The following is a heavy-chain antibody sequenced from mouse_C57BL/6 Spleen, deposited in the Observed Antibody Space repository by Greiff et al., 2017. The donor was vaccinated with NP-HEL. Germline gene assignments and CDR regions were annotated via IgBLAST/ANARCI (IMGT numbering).Heavy chain of an antibody. D-gene: IGHD2-3*01. Sequence: QVQLQQPGAELVKPGASVKLSCKASGYTFTSYWMHWVKQRPGQGLEWIGMIHPNSGSNNYNEQFKSKATLTVDKSSSTAYMQLSSLTSEDSAVYYCARKRDGYSYAMDYWGQGTSVTVSS. J-gene: IGHJ4*01. V-gene: IGHV1-64*01. CDR2: IHPNSGSN. CDR1: GYTFTSYW. CDR3: ARKRDGYSYAMDY.